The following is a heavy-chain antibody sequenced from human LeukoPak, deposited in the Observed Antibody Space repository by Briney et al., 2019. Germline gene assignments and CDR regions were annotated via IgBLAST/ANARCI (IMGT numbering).Heavy chain of an antibody. Sequence: GGSLRLSCAASGFTFKNFAMAWVRQAPGKRLEWVESITDTGDATGYPESVKGRFTISRDNSQGTVWLQMSSLRAEDTAIYYCARDRAAAGPKGVDYWGQGTLVTVSS. CDR3: ARDRAAAGPKGVDY. V-gene: IGHV3-23*01. J-gene: IGHJ4*02. CDR2: ITDTGDAT. D-gene: IGHD6-13*01. CDR1: GFTFKNFA.